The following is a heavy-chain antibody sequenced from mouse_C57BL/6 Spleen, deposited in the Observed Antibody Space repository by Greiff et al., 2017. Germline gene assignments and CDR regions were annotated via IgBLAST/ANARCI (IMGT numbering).Heavy chain of an antibody. J-gene: IGHJ4*01. CDR1: GYTFTSYT. V-gene: IGHV1-4*01. D-gene: IGHD1-1*01. Sequence: QVQLQQSGAELARPGASVKMSCKASGYTFTSYTMHWVKQRPGQGLEWIGYINPSSGYTKYNQKFKDKATLTADKSSSTAYMQLSSLTSEDSVVYYWARSGFYYGSPYAMDYWGQGTSVTVSS. CDR2: INPSSGYT. CDR3: ARSGFYYGSPYAMDY.